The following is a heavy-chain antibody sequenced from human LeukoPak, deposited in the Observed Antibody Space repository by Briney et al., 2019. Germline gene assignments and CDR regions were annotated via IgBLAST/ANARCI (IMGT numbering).Heavy chain of an antibody. CDR1: GFTFSRYA. D-gene: IGHD3-10*01. CDR2: IRDSGSST. J-gene: IGHJ4*02. CDR3: ARDSRDVLWFGELLF. V-gene: IGHV3-23*01. Sequence: PGRSLRLSCAASGFTFSRYAMSWVRQAPGKGLEWVSAIRDSGSSTHYADSVKGRFTTSRDSSKNTLYLQMNSLRAEDTAVYYCARDSRDVLWFGELLFWGQGTLVTVSS.